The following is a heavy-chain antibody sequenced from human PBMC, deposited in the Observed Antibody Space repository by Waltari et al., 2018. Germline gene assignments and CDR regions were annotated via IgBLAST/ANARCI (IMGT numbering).Heavy chain of an antibody. CDR2: ITDIGDGA. CDR3: ARDVDMLVGATDY. D-gene: IGHD1-26*01. V-gene: IGHV3-23*04. J-gene: IGHJ4*02. CDR1: GFTFSTYA. Sequence: EVQLVESGGGLVQPGGSLRLSCAASGFTFSTYALAWVRQSPGKGLEWVSTITDIGDGAHYADSVQGRFTISRDNSKNTLYLYMSSLRAEDTAIYYCARDVDMLVGATDYWGQGTLVTVSS.